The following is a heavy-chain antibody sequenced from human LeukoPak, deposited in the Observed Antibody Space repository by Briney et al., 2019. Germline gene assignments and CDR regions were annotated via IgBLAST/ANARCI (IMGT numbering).Heavy chain of an antibody. CDR3: ARIHRYCSGGACYVLDN. V-gene: IGHV4-59*02. CDR2: VYYSGST. J-gene: IGHJ4*02. CDR1: GGSVSGYY. Sequence: SETLSLTCVVSGGSVSGYYWGWIRQPPGRGLEWFGYVYYSGSTNYNPSFKSRITISVDTSRNQFSLQLSSVTAADTAVYYCARIHRYCSGGACYVLDNWGQGTLVAVSS. D-gene: IGHD2-15*01.